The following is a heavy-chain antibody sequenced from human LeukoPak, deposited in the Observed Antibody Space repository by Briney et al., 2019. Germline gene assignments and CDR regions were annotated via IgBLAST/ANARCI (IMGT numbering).Heavy chain of an antibody. CDR2: IRYDGNNK. Sequence: GGSLRLSCAPSGFTFSSNDIHWVRQAPGKGLEWVAYIRYDGNNKNYADSVKGRFTISRDNSKNTVYLQVKSLRPEDTALYYCASRELDYWGQGTLVTVSS. D-gene: IGHD5-24*01. CDR3: ASRELDY. CDR1: GFTFSSND. J-gene: IGHJ4*02. V-gene: IGHV3-30*02.